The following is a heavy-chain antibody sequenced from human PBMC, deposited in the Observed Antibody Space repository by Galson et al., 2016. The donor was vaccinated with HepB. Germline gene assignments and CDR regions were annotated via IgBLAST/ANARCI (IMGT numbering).Heavy chain of an antibody. V-gene: IGHV3-48*01. CDR3: GRDWRSGSSLF. CDR2: ISSAGGNV. J-gene: IGHJ4*01. D-gene: IGHD1-26*01. CDR1: GFTFSDYS. Sequence: SLRLSCAASGFTFSDYSMNWVRLAPGKGLEWVSYISSAGGNVNSADAVKGRFTIYRDNAKNTLYMQMNNLRAEGTAVYYCGRDWRSGSSLFGGQGTLVTISS.